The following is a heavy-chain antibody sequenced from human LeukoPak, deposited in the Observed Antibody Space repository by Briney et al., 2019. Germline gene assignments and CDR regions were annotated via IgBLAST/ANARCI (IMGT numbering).Heavy chain of an antibody. V-gene: IGHV1-2*02. Sequence: ASVKVSCKASGYTFTGYYMHWVRRAPGQGLEGMGWINPNSGGTNYEQQSHGRLAMTRDTSTSTAYKEQSRLRSDDTAVYYCARGYSYGPRLYAFYIWGEGTMVTVSS. CDR3: ARGYSYGPRLYAFYI. J-gene: IGHJ3*02. CDR2: INPNSGGT. CDR1: GYTFTGYY. D-gene: IGHD5-18*01.